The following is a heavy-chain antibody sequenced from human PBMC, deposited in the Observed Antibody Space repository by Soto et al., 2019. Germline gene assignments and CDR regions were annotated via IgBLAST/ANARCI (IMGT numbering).Heavy chain of an antibody. CDR3: ATSYDTGFDP. CDR2: IKVDSGYT. J-gene: IGHJ5*02. Sequence: QLQLVQSAAEGKKPGASVRVSCKAYGYPFIKYGISWIRQAPEQGLEWMGWIKVDSGYTNYAQKFQGRVTMTADTSSDTAFMELRSLRLDDTAVYFCATSYDTGFDPWGQGTLVSVSS. CDR1: GYPFIKYG. V-gene: IGHV1-18*04. D-gene: IGHD3-9*01.